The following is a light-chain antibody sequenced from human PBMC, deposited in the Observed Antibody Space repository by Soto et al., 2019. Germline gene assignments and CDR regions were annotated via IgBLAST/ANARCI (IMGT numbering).Light chain of an antibody. CDR1: SSDLGSYNL. J-gene: IGLJ1*01. CDR2: EGS. CDR3: CSYAGSSTFLYV. Sequence: QSALTQPASVSGSPGQSITISCTGTSSDLGSYNLVSWYQQHPGKAPKLMIYEGSKRPSGVSNRFSGSKSGNTASLTISGLQAEDEADYYCCSYAGSSTFLYVFGTGTKVTVL. V-gene: IGLV2-23*03.